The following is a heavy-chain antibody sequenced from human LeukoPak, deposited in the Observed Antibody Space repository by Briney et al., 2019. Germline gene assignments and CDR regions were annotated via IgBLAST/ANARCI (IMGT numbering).Heavy chain of an antibody. CDR3: ARSGTGYSYGYDYYGMDV. V-gene: IGHV4-4*07. CDR1: GGSISSYY. Sequence: SETLSLTCAVSGGSISSYYWSWIRQPAGKGLEWIGRIYTSGTTNYNPSLKSRVTMSVDTSKNQFSLNLNSVTAADTAVYYCARSGTGYSYGYDYYGMDVWGQGTTVTVSS. CDR2: IYTSGTT. D-gene: IGHD5-18*01. J-gene: IGHJ6*02.